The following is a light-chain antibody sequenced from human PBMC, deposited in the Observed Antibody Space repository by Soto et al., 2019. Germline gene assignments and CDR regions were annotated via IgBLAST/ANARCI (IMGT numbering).Light chain of an antibody. CDR3: QQRSDWPST. V-gene: IGKV3-11*01. Sequence: EIVLTQSPATLSLSPGDRATLSCRASQRVSSYLAGYQQKPGQAPRHHIYDASNRAAGISARFSCSGSGTDFNLTITSLEPKDFAVDYCQQRSDWPSTFGGGTRVEIK. CDR2: DAS. J-gene: IGKJ4*01. CDR1: QRVSSY.